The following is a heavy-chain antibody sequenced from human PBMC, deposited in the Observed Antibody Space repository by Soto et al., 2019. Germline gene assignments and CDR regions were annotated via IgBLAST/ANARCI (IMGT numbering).Heavy chain of an antibody. CDR2: INQDGSET. D-gene: IGHD6-19*01. CDR1: GFSFSTYW. CDR3: ARDRGSGFYGKDYLGLDV. J-gene: IGHJ6*02. V-gene: IGHV3-7*04. Sequence: LRLSCAASGFSFSTYWMSWVRQAPGTGLEWVANINQDGSETFYVDSLKGRFTISRDNAQNSLHLQMNSLRAEDTAVYYCARDRGSGFYGKDYLGLDVWGQGTTLTLSS.